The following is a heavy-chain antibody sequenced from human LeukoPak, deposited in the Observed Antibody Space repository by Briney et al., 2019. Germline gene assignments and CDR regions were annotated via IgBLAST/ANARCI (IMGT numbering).Heavy chain of an antibody. V-gene: IGHV3-48*01. J-gene: IGHJ4*02. Sequence: QPGGSLRLSCAASGFTFSSYSMNWVRQAPGKGLEWVSYISSSSTIYYADSVKGRFTISRDNAKNSLYLQMNSLRAEDTAVYYCASYSNYVDYWGQGTLVTVSS. CDR1: GFTFSSYS. D-gene: IGHD4-11*01. CDR2: ISSSSTI. CDR3: ASYSNYVDY.